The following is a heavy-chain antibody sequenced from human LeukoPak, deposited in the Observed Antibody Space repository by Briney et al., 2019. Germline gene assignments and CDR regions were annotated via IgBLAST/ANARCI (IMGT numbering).Heavy chain of an antibody. D-gene: IGHD3-3*01. V-gene: IGHV3-74*01. CDR3: AKDHYWSIDY. CDR2: INSDGSWT. J-gene: IGHJ4*02. Sequence: AGGSLRLSCAASGNYWMHWVRQVPGKGLVWVSHINSDGSWTSYADSVKGRFTISKDNAKNTVYLQMNSLRAEDTAVYYCAKDHYWSIDYWGRGTLVTVSS. CDR1: GNYW.